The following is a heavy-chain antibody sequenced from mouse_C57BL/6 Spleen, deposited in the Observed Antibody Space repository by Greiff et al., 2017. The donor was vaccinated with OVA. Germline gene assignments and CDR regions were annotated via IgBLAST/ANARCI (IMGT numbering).Heavy chain of an antibody. D-gene: IGHD1-1*01. CDR2: INPNYGTT. V-gene: IGHV1-39*01. CDR3: AREGGYYYGSRGNYAMDY. CDR1: GYSFTDYN. J-gene: IGHJ4*01. Sequence: EVKLMESGPELVKPGASVKISCKASGYSFTDYNMNWVKQSNGKSLEWIGVINPNYGTTSYNQKFKGKATLTVDQSSSTAYMQLNSLTSEDSAVYYCAREGGYYYGSRGNYAMDYWGQGTSVTVSS.